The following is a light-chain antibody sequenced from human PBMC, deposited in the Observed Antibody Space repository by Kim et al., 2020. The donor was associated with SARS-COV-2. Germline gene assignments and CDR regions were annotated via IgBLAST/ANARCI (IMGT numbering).Light chain of an antibody. CDR2: RF. Sequence: TISCSSILSIRSHSGSNQAKTLFPYTTLFRSRFLLLLWLPDRFSGSGSGRDFTLTISRLEPEDFAVYYCQQYGDSPHVTFGQGTKVDIK. J-gene: IGKJ1*01. CDR3: QQYGDSPHVT. CDR1: LSIRSH. V-gene: IGKV3-20*01.